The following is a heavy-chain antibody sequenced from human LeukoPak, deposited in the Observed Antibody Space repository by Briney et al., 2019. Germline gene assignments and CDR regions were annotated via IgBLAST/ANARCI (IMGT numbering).Heavy chain of an antibody. CDR3: AREGEQLARGGFYYYYGMDV. D-gene: IGHD6-13*01. V-gene: IGHV4-4*07. CDR2: IYTSGST. Sequence: SETLSLTCTVSGGSISSYYWNWIRQPAGKGLEWIGRIYTSGSTNYNPSLKSRVTMSVDTSKNQFSLKLSSVTAADTAVYYCAREGEQLARGGFYYYYGMDVWGQGTTVTVSS. CDR1: GGSISSYY. J-gene: IGHJ6*02.